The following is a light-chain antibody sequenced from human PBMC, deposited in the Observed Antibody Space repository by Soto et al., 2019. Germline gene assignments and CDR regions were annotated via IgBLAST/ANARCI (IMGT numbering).Light chain of an antibody. CDR3: QQYGSSPLT. CDR1: ESVSDNY. V-gene: IGKV3-20*01. CDR2: GAS. Sequence: EIVLTQSPGTLSLSPGERATLSCRASESVSDNYLAWYQQRSGQAPRLVIYGASSRASAVPDRFSGSGSGADFTLTIRRLEQEDFAVYYCQQYGSSPLTFGGGTKVDIK. J-gene: IGKJ4*01.